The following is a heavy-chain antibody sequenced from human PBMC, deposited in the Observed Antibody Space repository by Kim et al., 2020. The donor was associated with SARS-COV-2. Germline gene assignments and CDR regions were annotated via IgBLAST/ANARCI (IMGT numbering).Heavy chain of an antibody. CDR2: ISSSGSTI. D-gene: IGHD3-9*01. V-gene: IGHV3-48*03. J-gene: IGHJ4*02. Sequence: GGSLRLSCAASGFTFSSYEMNWVRQAPGKGLEWVSYISSSGSTIYYADSVKGRFTISRDNAKNSLYLQMNSLRAEDTAVYYCAGAYYDILTGLFDYWGQGTLVTVSS. CDR1: GFTFSSYE. CDR3: AGAYYDILTGLFDY.